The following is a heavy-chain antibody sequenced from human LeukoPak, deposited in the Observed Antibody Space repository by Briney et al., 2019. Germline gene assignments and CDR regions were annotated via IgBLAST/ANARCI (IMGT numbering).Heavy chain of an antibody. V-gene: IGHV4-39*07. Sequence: TSSETLSLTCTVSGGSISSSSYYWGWIRQPPGKGLEWIGSIYYSGSTYYNPSLKSRVTISVDTSKNQFSLKLSSVTAADTAVYYCARDRQILDYWGQGTLVTVSS. J-gene: IGHJ4*02. CDR1: GGSISSSSYY. CDR2: IYYSGST. CDR3: ARDRQILDY.